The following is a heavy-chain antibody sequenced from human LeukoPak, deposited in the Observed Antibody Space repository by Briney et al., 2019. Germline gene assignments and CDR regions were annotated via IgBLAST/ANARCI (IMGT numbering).Heavy chain of an antibody. D-gene: IGHD3-10*01. J-gene: IGHJ6*02. CDR2: IIPIFGTA. V-gene: IGHV1-69*13. Sequence: SVTVSCKASGGTFSSYAISWMRQAPGQGLEWMGGIIPIFGTANYAQKFQGRVTITADESTSTAYMELSSLRSEDTAVYYCARANWDGSDYYGMDVWGQGTTVTVSS. CDR1: GGTFSSYA. CDR3: ARANWDGSDYYGMDV.